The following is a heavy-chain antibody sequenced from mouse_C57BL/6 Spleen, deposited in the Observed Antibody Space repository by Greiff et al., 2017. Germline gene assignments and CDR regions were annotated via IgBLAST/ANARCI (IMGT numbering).Heavy chain of an antibody. CDR2: ISTYYGDA. D-gene: IGHD4-1*01. J-gene: IGHJ2*01. V-gene: IGHV1-67*01. CDR1: GYTFTDYA. CDR3: APELGRGY. Sequence: QVQLQQSGPELVRPGVSVKISCKGSGYTFTDYAMHWVKPSHAKSLEWIGVISTYYGDASYNQKFTDNATMTVDKSSSTAYMELARLTSDDSAVYYCAPELGRGYWGQGTTLSVAS.